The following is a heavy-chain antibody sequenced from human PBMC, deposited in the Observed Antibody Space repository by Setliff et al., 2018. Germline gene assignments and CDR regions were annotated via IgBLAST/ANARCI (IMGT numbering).Heavy chain of an antibody. CDR1: GFSLSTSGVG. CDR3: ALSTLLERQGYYYYYYGMDV. V-gene: IGHV2-5*01. Sequence: SGPPLVNPTQTLTLTCTFSGFSLSTSGVGVGWIRQPPGKALEWLALIYWNDDKRYSPSLKSRLTITKDTSKNQVVLTMTNMDPVDTATYYCALSTLLERQGYYYYYYGMDVWGQGTTVTVSS. J-gene: IGHJ6*02. D-gene: IGHD1-1*01. CDR2: IYWNDDK.